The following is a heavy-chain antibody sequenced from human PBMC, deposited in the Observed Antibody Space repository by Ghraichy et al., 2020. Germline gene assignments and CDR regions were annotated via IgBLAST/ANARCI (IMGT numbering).Heavy chain of an antibody. Sequence: ASVKVSCKASGYTFTSYDINWVRQATGQGLEWMGWMNPNSGNTGYAQKFQGRVTMTRNTSISTAYMELSSLRSEDTAVCYCARVLRGYCSSTSCYANDAFDIWGQGTMVTVSS. J-gene: IGHJ3*02. CDR2: MNPNSGNT. D-gene: IGHD2-2*01. CDR1: GYTFTSYD. CDR3: ARVLRGYCSSTSCYANDAFDI. V-gene: IGHV1-8*01.